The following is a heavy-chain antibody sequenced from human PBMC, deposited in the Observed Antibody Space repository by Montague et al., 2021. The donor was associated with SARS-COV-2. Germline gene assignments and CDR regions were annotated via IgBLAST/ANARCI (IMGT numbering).Heavy chain of an antibody. Sequence: SETLSLTCTVSGGSISSYYWSWIWQPDGKGLEWIGRIYPSGSTKXNSSLKSRVTMSVDTSKNQFSLKLSPVTATDTAVYYCARDHMTILFMFYYYGTDVWGQGTTVTVSS. D-gene: IGHD4/OR15-4a*01. V-gene: IGHV4-4*07. J-gene: IGHJ6*02. CDR3: ARDHMTILFMFYYYGTDV. CDR1: GGSISSYY. CDR2: IYPSGST.